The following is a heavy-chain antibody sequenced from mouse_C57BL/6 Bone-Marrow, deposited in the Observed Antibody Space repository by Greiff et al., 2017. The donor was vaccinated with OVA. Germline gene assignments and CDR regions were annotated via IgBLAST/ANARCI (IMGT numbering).Heavy chain of an antibody. J-gene: IGHJ1*03. CDR1: GFTFSDYG. CDR2: ISSGSSTI. D-gene: IGHD1-1*01. V-gene: IGHV5-17*01. Sequence: EVKLVESGGGLVKPGGSLKLSCAASGFTFSDYGMHWVRQAPEKGLEWVAYISSGSSTIYYADTVKGRFTISRDNAKNTLFLQMTSLRSEDTAMYYCERRDYGSSHVGYFDVWGTGTTVTVSS. CDR3: ERRDYGSSHVGYFDV.